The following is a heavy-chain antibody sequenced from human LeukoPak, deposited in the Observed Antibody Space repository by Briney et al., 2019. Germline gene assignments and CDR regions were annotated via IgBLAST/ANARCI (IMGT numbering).Heavy chain of an antibody. V-gene: IGHV1-69*01. CDR2: IIPIFGTA. CDR3: ATDMVGYCSANGCY. J-gene: IGHJ4*02. CDR1: GGTFSSYA. D-gene: IGHD2-15*01. Sequence: GSSVKVSCKASGGTFSSYAISWVRQAPGQGLEWMGGIIPIFGTANYAQKFQGRVTITADESTSTAYMELSSLRSDDTAVYYWATDMVGYCSANGCYWGQGSLVTVSS.